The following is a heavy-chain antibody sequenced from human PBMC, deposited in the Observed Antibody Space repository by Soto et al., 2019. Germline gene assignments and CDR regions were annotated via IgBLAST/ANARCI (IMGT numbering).Heavy chain of an antibody. D-gene: IGHD6-19*01. CDR3: AYSTGWYRHDV. J-gene: IGHJ3*01. CDR2: IFHSGDT. CDR1: GDSISNSRW. V-gene: IGHV4-4*02. Sequence: QVQLQESAPGLVKPSGTLSLTCAVSGDSISNSRWWTWVRQPPGKGLEWIGDIFHSGDTNYNPPLTSRVFISVDTSQTPFSLKVSSVTAADTAVYYFAYSTGWYRHDVWGQGTLVTVSS.